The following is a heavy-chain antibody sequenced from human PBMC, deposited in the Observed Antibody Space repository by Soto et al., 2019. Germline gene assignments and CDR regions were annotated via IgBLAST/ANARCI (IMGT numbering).Heavy chain of an antibody. V-gene: IGHV2-5*02. CDR1: GFSLTTRPVG. J-gene: IGHJ4*02. D-gene: IGHD1-20*01. Sequence: QITLQESGPTLVNPTQTLTLTCSFSGFSLTTRPVGVGWIRQPPGKALEWLAFIYWDDDNRYSTSLKSRLTVIRDTSRNQVVLILTNLAAVDTATYYCAHRLGGYTWSDGYFDYWGQGALVTVSS. CDR2: IYWDDDN. CDR3: AHRLGGYTWSDGYFDY.